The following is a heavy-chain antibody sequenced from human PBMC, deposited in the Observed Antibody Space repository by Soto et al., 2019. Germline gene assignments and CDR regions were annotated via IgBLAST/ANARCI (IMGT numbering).Heavy chain of an antibody. CDR1: GGSVNSWVLF. Sequence: PSESMSLTCGLSGGSVNSWVLFWGWIRQTPGKGLEWIGSVYYTETTYYNPSLKSPVTISVETSRNTFSLKVNSVTAADTGIYYCARQRVHSTSIFITAFDPWGQGTLVTVYS. D-gene: IGHD3-3*02. CDR3: ARQRVHSTSIFITAFDP. V-gene: IGHV4-39*01. CDR2: VYYTETT. J-gene: IGHJ5*02.